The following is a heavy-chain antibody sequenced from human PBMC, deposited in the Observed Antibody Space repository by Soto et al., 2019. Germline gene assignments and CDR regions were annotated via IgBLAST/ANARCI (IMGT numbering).Heavy chain of an antibody. D-gene: IGHD2-2*01. J-gene: IGHJ6*03. V-gene: IGHV1-69*02. CDR2: IIPILGIA. CDR3: ARGGYCSSTSCPAYYMDV. CDR1: GGTFSSYT. Sequence: SVKLSCKASGGTFSSYTISLVRQAPGQGLEWMGRIIPILGIANYAQKFQGRVTITADKSTSTAYMELSSLRSEDTAVYYCARGGYCSSTSCPAYYMDVWGKGTTVTVSS.